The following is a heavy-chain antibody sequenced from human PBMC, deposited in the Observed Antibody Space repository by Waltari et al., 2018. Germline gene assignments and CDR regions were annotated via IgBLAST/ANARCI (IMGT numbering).Heavy chain of an antibody. CDR2: IYYGGHT. CDR1: GSPIRNRNYY. Sequence: QLRLQESGPGLVRPSETLSLTCSVLGSPIRNRNYYWGWIRQPPGGDLEWIGNIYYGGHTYYTPSLKSRATLSLDTPMNQFTLNLKSVTAADTAMYYCARWVSGGVSDSSPRNWFDPWGQGLLVSVSS. CDR3: ARWVSGGVSDSSPRNWFDP. D-gene: IGHD2-21*02. V-gene: IGHV4-39*07. J-gene: IGHJ5*02.